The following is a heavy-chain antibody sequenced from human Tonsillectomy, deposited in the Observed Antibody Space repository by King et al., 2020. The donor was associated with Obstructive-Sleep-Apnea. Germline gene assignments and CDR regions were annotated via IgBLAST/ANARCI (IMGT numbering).Heavy chain of an antibody. V-gene: IGHV3-69-1*02. D-gene: IGHD2-8*02. Sequence: VQLVESGGGVVQPGGSLRLSCAASGFIFSAYTMNWFRQAPGKGLEHISYISDGTVFYADSVKGRFTVSRDNTKTSLYLQMNSLRVDDTAVYYCARDLHWSHDYWGQGTLVTVS. CDR2: ISDGTV. CDR1: GFIFSAYT. J-gene: IGHJ4*02. CDR3: ARDLHWSHDY.